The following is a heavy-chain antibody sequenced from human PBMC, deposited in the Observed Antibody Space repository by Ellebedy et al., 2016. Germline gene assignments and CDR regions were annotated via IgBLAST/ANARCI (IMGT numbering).Heavy chain of an antibody. CDR2: IYYTGNT. CDR3: ARSVVGYYFDY. J-gene: IGHJ4*02. V-gene: IGHV4-39*07. D-gene: IGHD2-15*01. CDR1: GGSISSSSYF. Sequence: SETLSLTCTVSGGSISSSSYFWGWIRQPPGKGLEWIGSIYYTGNTYYNPSLMSRVTISIDTSENQFSLKLSSVTAADTAVYFCARSVVGYYFDYWGQGTLVTVSS.